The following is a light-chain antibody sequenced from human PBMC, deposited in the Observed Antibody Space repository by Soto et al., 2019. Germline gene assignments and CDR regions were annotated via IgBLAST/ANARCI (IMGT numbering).Light chain of an antibody. CDR1: QSVSRSY. CDR3: QQYYYWPPWT. CDR2: GVS. J-gene: IGKJ1*01. Sequence: EIVMTQSPATLSVSPGERATLSCRASQSVSRSYLGWYQQKPGQAPRLLIYGVSTRATGVPARFSGSGSGTEFTLTISSLQFEDFAVYYCQQYYYWPPWTFGQGTKVDIK. V-gene: IGKV3-15*01.